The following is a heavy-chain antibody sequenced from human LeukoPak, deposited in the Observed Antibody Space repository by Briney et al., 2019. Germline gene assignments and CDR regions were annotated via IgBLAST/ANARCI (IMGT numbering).Heavy chain of an antibody. CDR1: GGSISSYY. J-gene: IGHJ4*02. CDR2: IYYSGCT. CDR3: AGAKGYCSGCSCDFDY. V-gene: IGHV4-59*01. D-gene: IGHD2-15*01. Sequence: SETLSLTCTVSGGSISSYYWRWIRQPPGKGLEGIGYIYYSGCTNYNPSLKSRVTISVDTSQNQFYLKLSTVNAAATAVYYFAGAKGYCSGCSCDFDYWGQGTLVTVSS.